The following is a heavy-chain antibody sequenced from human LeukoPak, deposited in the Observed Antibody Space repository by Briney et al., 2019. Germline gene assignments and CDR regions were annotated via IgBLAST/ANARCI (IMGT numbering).Heavy chain of an antibody. CDR3: LTHSTSSAPNY. D-gene: IGHD6-6*01. Sequence: GGSLRLSCAASGFTFTNAWMSWVRQAPGKGLEWVGRIKTKTEGGTADYAAPVKGRFTISRDDSENPLYLLMNSLKTEDTALYYCLTHSTSSAPNYWGQGTLVTVSS. J-gene: IGHJ4*02. CDR2: IKTKTEGGTA. V-gene: IGHV3-15*01. CDR1: GFTFTNAW.